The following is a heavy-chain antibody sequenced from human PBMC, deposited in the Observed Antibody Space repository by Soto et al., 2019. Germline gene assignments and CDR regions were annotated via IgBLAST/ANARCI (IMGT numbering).Heavy chain of an antibody. CDR2: ISSSGYTI. V-gene: IGHV3-48*03. D-gene: IGHD3-16*02. Sequence: LRLSCTASGFTFSSYEMIWVRQAPGKGLEWVSYISSSGYTIHYADSVKGRFTISRDNAKNSLSLQMNSLRAEDTAVYYCVRASQSFIEYFQHWGQGTLVTVSS. CDR1: GFTFSSYE. J-gene: IGHJ1*01. CDR3: VRASQSFIEYFQH.